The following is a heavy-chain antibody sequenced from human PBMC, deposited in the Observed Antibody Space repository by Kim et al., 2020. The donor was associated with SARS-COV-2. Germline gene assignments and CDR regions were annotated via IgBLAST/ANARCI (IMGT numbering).Heavy chain of an antibody. V-gene: IGHV1-3*01. Sequence: ASVKVSCKASGYTFTSYAMHWVRQAPGQRLEWMGWINAGNGNTKYSQKFQGRVTITRDTSASTAYMELSSLRSEDTAVYYCARPPIVGASDAFDIWGQGTMVTVSS. CDR2: INAGNGNT. D-gene: IGHD1-26*01. J-gene: IGHJ3*02. CDR1: GYTFTSYA. CDR3: ARPPIVGASDAFDI.